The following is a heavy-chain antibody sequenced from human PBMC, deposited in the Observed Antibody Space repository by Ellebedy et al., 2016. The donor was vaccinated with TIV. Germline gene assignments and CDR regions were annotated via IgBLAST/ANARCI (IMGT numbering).Heavy chain of an antibody. J-gene: IGHJ1*01. Sequence: ASVKVSXKASGYNLSNYGISWVRQGPGQGLEWMGWVNTHKGNINYAPKFRGRVTMTIDTSTSTVYMELRSLASDDTAVYYCTRDDRFSGTWYSAYFQYWGQGTLVTVS. D-gene: IGHD1-26*01. V-gene: IGHV1-18*01. CDR1: GYNLSNYG. CDR2: VNTHKGNI. CDR3: TRDDRFSGTWYSAYFQY.